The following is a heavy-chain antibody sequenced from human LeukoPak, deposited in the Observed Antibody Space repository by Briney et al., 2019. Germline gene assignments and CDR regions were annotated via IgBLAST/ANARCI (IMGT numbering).Heavy chain of an antibody. Sequence: PGGSLRLSCAASGFTFSSYAMSWVRQAPGKGLEWVSAISGSGGSTYYADSVKGRFTISRDNSKNTLYLQMNSLRAEDTAVYYCAKIPSSSRYRFWFDYWGQGTLVTVSS. D-gene: IGHD6-13*01. CDR2: ISGSGGST. J-gene: IGHJ4*02. V-gene: IGHV3-23*01. CDR3: AKIPSSSRYRFWFDY. CDR1: GFTFSSYA.